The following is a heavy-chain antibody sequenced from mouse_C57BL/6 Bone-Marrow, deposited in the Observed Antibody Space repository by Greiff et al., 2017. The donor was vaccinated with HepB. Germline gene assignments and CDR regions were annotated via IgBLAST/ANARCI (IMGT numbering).Heavy chain of an antibody. V-gene: IGHV2-5*01. CDR1: GFSFTSYG. CDR3: AKTHYYGSPFDV. Sequence: VKLMESGPGLVQPSQSLSITCTVSGFSFTSYGVHWVRQSPGKGLEWLGVIWRGGSTDYNAAFMSRLSITKDNSKSQVFIKMNSLQADDTAIYYCAKTHYYGSPFDVWGTGTTVTVSS. D-gene: IGHD1-1*01. CDR2: IWRGGST. J-gene: IGHJ1*03.